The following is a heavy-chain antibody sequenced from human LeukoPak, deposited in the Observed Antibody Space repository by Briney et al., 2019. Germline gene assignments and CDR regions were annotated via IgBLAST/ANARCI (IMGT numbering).Heavy chain of an antibody. CDR3: ARGGTYYYDSSGYYHFDY. D-gene: IGHD3-22*01. Sequence: PGGSLRLSCAASGFTFSSYGMHWVRQAPGKGLEWVAVIWYDGSNKYYADSVKGRFTISRDNSKNTLYLQMNSLRAEDTAVYYCARGGTYYYDSSGYYHFDYWGQGTLVTVSS. CDR2: IWYDGSNK. V-gene: IGHV3-33*01. CDR1: GFTFSSYG. J-gene: IGHJ4*02.